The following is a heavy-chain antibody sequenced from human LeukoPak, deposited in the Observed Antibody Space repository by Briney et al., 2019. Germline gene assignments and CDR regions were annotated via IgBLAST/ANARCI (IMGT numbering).Heavy chain of an antibody. V-gene: IGHV3-11*01. J-gene: IGHJ5*02. CDR2: ISSSGSTI. Sequence: GGPLRLSCAASGFTFSDYYMSWIRQAPGKGLEWVSYISSSGSTIYYADSVKGRFTISRDNAKNSLYLQMNSLRAEDTALYYCAKGSLRGSSWYPWSWFDPWGQGTLVTVSS. CDR1: GFTFSDYY. CDR3: AKGSLRGSSWYPWSWFDP. D-gene: IGHD6-13*01.